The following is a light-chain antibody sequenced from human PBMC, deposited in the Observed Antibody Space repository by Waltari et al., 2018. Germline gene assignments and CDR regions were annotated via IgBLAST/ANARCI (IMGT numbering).Light chain of an antibody. CDR2: DVN. CDR3: CSFAALTV. Sequence: QSALTQPRSVSGSPGQSVTISCTGTSSDVDNYTYVSWYRQPPGKAPKLIIYDVNKRPSGVPDRFSGSKSGNTASLTISGLQTEDEADYYCCSFAALTVFAGGTKLTVL. CDR1: SSDVDNYTY. V-gene: IGLV2-11*01. J-gene: IGLJ2*01.